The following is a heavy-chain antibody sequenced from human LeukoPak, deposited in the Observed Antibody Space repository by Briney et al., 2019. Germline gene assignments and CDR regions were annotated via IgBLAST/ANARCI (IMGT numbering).Heavy chain of an antibody. D-gene: IGHD3-10*01. CDR2: ISSSSSYI. J-gene: IGHJ4*02. V-gene: IGHV3-21*01. CDR3: ARNRETYYYGSGSYWTVDY. Sequence: PGGSLRLSCAASGFTFSSYSMNWARQAPGKGLEWVSSISSSSSYIYYADSVKGRFTISRDNAKNSLYLQMNSLRAEDTAVYYCARNRETYYYGSGSYWTVDYWGQGTLVTVSS. CDR1: GFTFSSYS.